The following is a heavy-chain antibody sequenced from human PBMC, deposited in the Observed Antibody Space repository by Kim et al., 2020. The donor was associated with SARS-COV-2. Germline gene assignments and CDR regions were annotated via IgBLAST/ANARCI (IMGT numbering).Heavy chain of an antibody. V-gene: IGHV4-59*01. J-gene: IGHJ4*02. Sequence: SGSTTYNPTLKGRVTISVDTSKNPFSLKLSSVTAADTAVYYCARDYGSLDYWGQGTLVTVSS. D-gene: IGHD6-13*01. CDR3: ARDYGSLDY. CDR2: SGST.